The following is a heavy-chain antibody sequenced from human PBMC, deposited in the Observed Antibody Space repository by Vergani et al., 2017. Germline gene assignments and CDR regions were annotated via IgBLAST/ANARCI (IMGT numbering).Heavy chain of an antibody. CDR2: IKCTFDRGTT. CDR3: NTDPQYCGEGSWYWRRNHRYYGMDV. J-gene: IGHJ6*02. D-gene: IGHD2-21*01. CDR1: GFSFRNAW. V-gene: IGHV3-15*07. Sequence: EVQLVESGGGIVKPGGSLRLSCVASGFSFRNAWMNWVRRTPGKGLEWVGRIKCTFDRGTTDYAAAVKGRFTISRDDSKNTLYLQMNGLKTEDIGVYYCNTDPQYCGEGSWYWRRNHRYYGMDVWGQGTTVTVSS.